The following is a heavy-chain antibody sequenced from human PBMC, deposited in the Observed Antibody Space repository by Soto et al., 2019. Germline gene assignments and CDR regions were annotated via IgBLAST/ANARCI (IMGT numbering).Heavy chain of an antibody. Sequence: EVQLLESGGGFVQPGGYLRLSCAASGFTFSSYAMGWVRQAPGKGLEGVSAISGSGGSAYYADSVKGRFTISRDNSKNTLYVQINNLRAEDTAVYYCAKFVGSTTSSFDDWGQGTLVTVSS. CDR3: AKFVGSTTSSFDD. J-gene: IGHJ4*02. CDR1: GFTFSSYA. CDR2: ISGSGGSA. V-gene: IGHV3-23*01. D-gene: IGHD3-16*01.